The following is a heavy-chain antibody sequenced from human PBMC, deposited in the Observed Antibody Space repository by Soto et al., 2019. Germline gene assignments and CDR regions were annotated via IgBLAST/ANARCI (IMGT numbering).Heavy chain of an antibody. J-gene: IGHJ4*02. CDR1: GFTFSSYW. V-gene: IGHV3-74*01. D-gene: IGHD1-26*01. Sequence: EVQLVESGGGLVQPGGSLRLSCAASGFTFSSYWMHWVRQVPGKGLVWVSQINTDGSTTRYADSVKGRFTTSRDNAKNTLYLQMNSLRVEDTAVYYCAREDVLWELPADYWGQGTLVTVSS. CDR2: INTDGSTT. CDR3: AREDVLWELPADY.